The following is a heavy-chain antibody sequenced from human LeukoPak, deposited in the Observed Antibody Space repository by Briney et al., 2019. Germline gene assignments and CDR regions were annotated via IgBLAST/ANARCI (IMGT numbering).Heavy chain of an antibody. CDR3: ARSRTDIRCSSTSCYPDY. J-gene: IGHJ4*02. D-gene: IGHD2-2*01. Sequence: ASVKVSCKASGYTFTSYGISWVRQAPGQGLEWMGWISAYNGNTNYAQKLQGRVTMTTDTSTSTAYMELRSLRSDDTAVYYCARSRTDIRCSSTSCYPDYWGQGTLVTVSS. CDR1: GYTFTSYG. CDR2: ISAYNGNT. V-gene: IGHV1-18*01.